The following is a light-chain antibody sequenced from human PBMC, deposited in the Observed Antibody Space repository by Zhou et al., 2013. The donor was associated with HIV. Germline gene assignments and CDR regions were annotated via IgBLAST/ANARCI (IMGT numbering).Light chain of an antibody. V-gene: IGKV1-12*01. CDR3: QQYLNDSPIT. Sequence: DIQMTQSPSSVSASVGDTVTITCRASEDISSSLAWYQHAPGRGPKLLIYGASKLQGGVPSRFSGSGSGTDFTLTISGLQSDDFATYYCQQYLNDSPITFGQGTRLEI. CDR1: EDISSS. CDR2: GAS. J-gene: IGKJ5*01.